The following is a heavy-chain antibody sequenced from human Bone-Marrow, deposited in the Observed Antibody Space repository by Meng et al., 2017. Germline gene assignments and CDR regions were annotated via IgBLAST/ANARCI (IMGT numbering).Heavy chain of an antibody. CDR3: SGHVDY. Sequence: VRLGGSWGGLVQAGGSLRLSCAASGFTFSNAWMTWVSQAPGKGLEWIGRMKSNVDGGTVDYAAAVKGRFFISRDDSENTFYLQMNSLKTEDTAVYYCSGHVDYWGHGTLVTVSS. J-gene: IGHJ4*01. CDR1: GFTFSNAW. CDR2: MKSNVDGGTV. V-gene: IGHV3-15*01.